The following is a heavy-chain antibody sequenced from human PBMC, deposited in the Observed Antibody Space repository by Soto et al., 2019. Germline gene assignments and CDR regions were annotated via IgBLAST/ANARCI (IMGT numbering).Heavy chain of an antibody. V-gene: IGHV4-34*01. CDR2: INHTGST. Sequence: QVQLQQWGAGLFKPSETLSLSCSVYGTSFSKSYWSWIRQAPGLGLEWLGEINHTGSTNYNPSLKSRVTISVDASKKEFSLKLRSVTAADTAVYYCARVGQLFPDLDLWGRVTLVSVSS. CDR1: GTSFSKSY. J-gene: IGHJ2*01. CDR3: ARVGQLFPDLDL. D-gene: IGHD3-10*01.